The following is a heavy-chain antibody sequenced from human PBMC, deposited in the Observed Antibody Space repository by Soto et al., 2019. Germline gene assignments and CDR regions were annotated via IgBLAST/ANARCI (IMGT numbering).Heavy chain of an antibody. CDR3: TRLSGYHVGFFSYGMEG. V-gene: IGHV3-74*01. CDR2: MKSDGTIT. D-gene: IGHD3-16*02. CDR1: GFTFSTYW. J-gene: IGHJ6*02. Sequence: DVQLVESGGTLVQPGGSLRLSCAASGFTFSTYWMNWVRQVPGKGLVWLAGMKSDGTITNYADSVKGRFTISRDNVKNTPSLEMNGLGGEGPAGYYCTRLSGYHVGFFSYGMEGWGRGTTVTVSS.